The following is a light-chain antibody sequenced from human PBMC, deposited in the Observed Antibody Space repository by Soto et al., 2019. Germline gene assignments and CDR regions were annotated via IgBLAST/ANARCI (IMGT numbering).Light chain of an antibody. CDR2: KAS. Sequence: DIQMTQYPSTLSASVGDTVNITCRASRAISSCLAWYPQNPGIAPQLLIYKASTLQSGVPSRFRGSGYGTDFTLSISRLQPYDSPTEYCHQYDVQSTFGRGTKVEI. V-gene: IGKV1-5*03. J-gene: IGKJ1*01. CDR3: HQYDVQST. CDR1: RAISSC.